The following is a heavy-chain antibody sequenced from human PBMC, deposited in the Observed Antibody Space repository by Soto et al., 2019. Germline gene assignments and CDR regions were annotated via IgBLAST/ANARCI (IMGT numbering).Heavy chain of an antibody. CDR2: IYYTGST. Sequence: QVLLRESGPGLVKPSETLSLACTVSGGPFNSGAYSWIWIRQPPGKGLEWIGSIYYTGSTNFNPSLKRRVTISMDTSKNQFSLNLKSVTTADPAVYYCARARLTFAYCMDVWGQWATVTVPS. D-gene: IGHD3-16*01. V-gene: IGHV4-61*08. CDR3: ARARLTFAYCMDV. CDR1: GGPFNSGAYS. J-gene: IGHJ6*02.